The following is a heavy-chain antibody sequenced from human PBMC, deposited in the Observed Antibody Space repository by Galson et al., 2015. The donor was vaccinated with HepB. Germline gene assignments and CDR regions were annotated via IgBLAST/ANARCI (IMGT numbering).Heavy chain of an antibody. CDR2: IIPILGIA. V-gene: IGHV1-69*02. Sequence: SVKVSCKASGGTFSSYTISWVRQAPGQGLEWMGRIIPILGIANYAQKFQGRVTITADKSTSTAYMELSSLRSEDTAVYYCASGGNIVVVPAAQPPYFDYWGQGTLVTVSS. D-gene: IGHD2-2*01. J-gene: IGHJ4*02. CDR3: ASGGNIVVVPAAQPPYFDY. CDR1: GGTFSSYT.